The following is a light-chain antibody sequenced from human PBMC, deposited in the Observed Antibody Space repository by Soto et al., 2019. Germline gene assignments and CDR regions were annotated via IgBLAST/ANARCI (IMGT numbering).Light chain of an antibody. CDR2: DAS. Sequence: EIVLAQSPATLSLAPGERVTLSCRASQSVSSYFAWYQQKPGQAPRLLIYDASNSATGIPARFSGSGSGTDFPLTISSLEPEDFAVYYCQQRSNGPLTFGQGTRLEI. CDR1: QSVSSY. CDR3: QQRSNGPLT. V-gene: IGKV3-11*01. J-gene: IGKJ5*01.